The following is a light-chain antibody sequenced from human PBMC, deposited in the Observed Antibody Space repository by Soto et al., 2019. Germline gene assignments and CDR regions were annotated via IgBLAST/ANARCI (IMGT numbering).Light chain of an antibody. CDR2: DVS. J-gene: IGLJ1*01. V-gene: IGLV2-14*01. CDR1: SSDVGGYNY. Sequence: QSALTQPASVSGSPGQSITISCTGTSSDVGGYNYVSWYQQHPGKAPKLMIYDVSDRPSGVSNRFSGSKSGNTASLTISGLQAEDEADYYCSSYXSSNTEVFGTGTKVT. CDR3: SSYXSSNTEV.